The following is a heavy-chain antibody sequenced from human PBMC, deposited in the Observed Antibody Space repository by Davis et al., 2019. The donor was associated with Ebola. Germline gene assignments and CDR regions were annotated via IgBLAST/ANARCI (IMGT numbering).Heavy chain of an antibody. Sequence: SETLSLTCDVSGDSLSNGNWWSWVRQPPGKGLEWIGEVFHRGNTNYRPSLKSRVNISVDKSNNQSSLKLSSVTAADTAVYFFARRQKGFCTGGSCHFDSWGQGSVVTVSS. D-gene: IGHD2-8*02. J-gene: IGHJ4*02. CDR1: GDSLSNGNW. CDR2: VFHRGNT. V-gene: IGHV4-4*02. CDR3: ARRQKGFCTGGSCHFDS.